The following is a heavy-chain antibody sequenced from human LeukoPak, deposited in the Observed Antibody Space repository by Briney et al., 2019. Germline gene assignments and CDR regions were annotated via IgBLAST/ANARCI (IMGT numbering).Heavy chain of an antibody. V-gene: IGHV3-7*03. CDR2: IKEDGSER. D-gene: IGHD1-1*01. CDR3: ARDNEAWYFDL. J-gene: IGHJ2*01. CDR1: AFIFSGHW. Sequence: GGSLRLSCEGSAFIFSGHWMNWVRQTPGKGLEWVASIKEDGSERQYVDSVKGRFSISRDNSKNSLYLQMNSLRTEDTALYYCARDNEAWYFDLWGRGTPVTVSS.